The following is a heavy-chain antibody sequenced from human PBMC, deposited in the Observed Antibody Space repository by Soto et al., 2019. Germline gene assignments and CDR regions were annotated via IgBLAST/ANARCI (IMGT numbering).Heavy chain of an antibody. CDR3: ARRYYYDSSGSDSHFDY. J-gene: IGHJ4*02. Sequence: QVQLVQSGAEVKKPGSSVKVSCKASGGTFSSYAISWVRQAPGQGLEWMGGIIPIFGTANYAQKFQGRVTITADESTSTAYMELSSLRSEDTAVYYCARRYYYDSSGSDSHFDYWGQGTLVNVSS. CDR2: IIPIFGTA. D-gene: IGHD3-22*01. CDR1: GGTFSSYA. V-gene: IGHV1-69*01.